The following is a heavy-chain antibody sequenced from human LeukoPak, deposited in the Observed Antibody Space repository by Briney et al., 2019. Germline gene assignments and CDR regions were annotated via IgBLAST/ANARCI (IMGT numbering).Heavy chain of an antibody. V-gene: IGHV4-61*08. Sequence: SETLSLTCAVSGGSISSAGYSWSWIRQPPGKGLEWIGYIFYSGRTNYNPSLKSRLTISVDTSKNQFSLKLSSVTAADTAVYYCARERTNDGFDIWGQGTMLTVSS. CDR2: IFYSGRT. CDR3: ARERTNDGFDI. CDR1: GGSISSAGYS. D-gene: IGHD1-7*01. J-gene: IGHJ3*02.